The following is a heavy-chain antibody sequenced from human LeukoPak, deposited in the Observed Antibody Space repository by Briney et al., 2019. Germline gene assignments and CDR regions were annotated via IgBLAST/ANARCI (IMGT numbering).Heavy chain of an antibody. CDR3: ALGLLLDY. Sequence: PSETLSLTCTVSGGSISSSSYYWGWIRQPPGKGLEWIGSIYYSGSTYYNPSLKSRVTVSVDTSKNQFSLKLSSVTAADTAVYFCALGLLLDYWGQGTLVTVSS. J-gene: IGHJ4*02. CDR1: GGSISSSSYY. D-gene: IGHD3-22*01. CDR2: IYYSGST. V-gene: IGHV4-39*01.